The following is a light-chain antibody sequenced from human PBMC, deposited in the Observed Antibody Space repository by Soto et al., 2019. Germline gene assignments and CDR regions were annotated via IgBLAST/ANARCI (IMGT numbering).Light chain of an antibody. V-gene: IGKV3-11*01. J-gene: IGKJ3*01. CDR2: DAS. CDR1: QSVSSY. CDR3: QQRSDWPIT. Sequence: EIVLTQSPATLSLSPGERATLSCRASQSVSSYLAWYQQKPGQAPRLLIYDASNRATGIPARFSGSGSGTDFTLTINSLEPEDFAVYYCQQRSDWPITFGSGTKVDIK.